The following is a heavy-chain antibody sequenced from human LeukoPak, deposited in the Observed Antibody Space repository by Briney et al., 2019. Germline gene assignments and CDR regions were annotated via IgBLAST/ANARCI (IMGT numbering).Heavy chain of an antibody. D-gene: IGHD3-22*01. CDR2: ISWNSGSI. CDR1: GFTFDDYA. J-gene: IGHJ4*02. Sequence: GRSLRPSCAASGFTFDDYAMHWVRQAPGKGLEWVSGISWNSGSIGYADSVKGRFTISRDNAKNSLYLQMNSLRAEDTALYYCAKGSSYYDSSGYSWGQGTLVTVSS. CDR3: AKGSSYYDSSGYS. V-gene: IGHV3-9*01.